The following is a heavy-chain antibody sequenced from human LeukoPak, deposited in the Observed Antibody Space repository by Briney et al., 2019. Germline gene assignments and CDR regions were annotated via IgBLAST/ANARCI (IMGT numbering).Heavy chain of an antibody. D-gene: IGHD1-26*01. V-gene: IGHV4-59*01. CDR3: AGSYGRRHDAFDI. J-gene: IGHJ3*02. CDR1: GGSISSYY. Sequence: SETLSLTCTVSGGSISSYYWSWIRQPPGKGLEWIGYIYYSGSTNYNPSLKSRVTISVDTSKNQFSLKLSSVTAADTAVYYCAGSYGRRHDAFDIWGQGTMVTVSS. CDR2: IYYSGST.